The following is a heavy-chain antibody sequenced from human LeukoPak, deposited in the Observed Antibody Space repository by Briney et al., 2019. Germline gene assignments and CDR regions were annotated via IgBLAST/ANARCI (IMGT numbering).Heavy chain of an antibody. J-gene: IGHJ6*02. D-gene: IGHD3-22*01. CDR1: GGTFSSYA. Sequence: SVKVSCKASGGTFSSYAISWVRQAPGQGLEWMGRIIPILGIANYAQKFQGRVTITADKSTSTAYMELSSLRSEDTAVYYCARDRDSGYDSSGYIYYYYGMDVWGQGTTVTVSS. CDR3: ARDRDSGYDSSGYIYYYYGMDV. V-gene: IGHV1-69*04. CDR2: IIPILGIA.